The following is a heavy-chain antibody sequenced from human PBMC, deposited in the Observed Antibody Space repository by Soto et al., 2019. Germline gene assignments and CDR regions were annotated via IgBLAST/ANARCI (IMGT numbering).Heavy chain of an antibody. CDR1: GFTFSSYA. V-gene: IGHV3-23*01. J-gene: IGHJ4*02. CDR3: AKLSWVEVVVITENFDY. CDR2: ISGSGGST. Sequence: GGSLRLSCAASGFTFSSYAMSWVRQAPGKGLEWVSAISGSGGSTYYADSVKGRFTISRDNSKNTLYLQMNSLRAEDTAVYYCAKLSWVEVVVITENFDYWGQGTLVTVSS. D-gene: IGHD3-22*01.